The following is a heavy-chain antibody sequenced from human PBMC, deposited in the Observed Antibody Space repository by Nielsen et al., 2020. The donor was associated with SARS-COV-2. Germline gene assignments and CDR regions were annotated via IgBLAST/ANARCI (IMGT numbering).Heavy chain of an antibody. Sequence: WIRQSPSRGLEWLGRTYYRSKWYNDYAVSVKGRITINPDTSKNQFSLQLNSVTPEDTAVYYCARDMDLFCGGDCYLSAFDIWGQGTMVTVSS. CDR3: ARDMDLFCGGDCYLSAFDI. V-gene: IGHV6-1*01. CDR2: TYYRSKWYN. J-gene: IGHJ3*02. D-gene: IGHD2-21*02.